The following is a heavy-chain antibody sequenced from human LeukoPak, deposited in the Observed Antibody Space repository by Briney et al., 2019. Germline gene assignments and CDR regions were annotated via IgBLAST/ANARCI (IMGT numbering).Heavy chain of an antibody. CDR3: ARARYSSSWACDY. J-gene: IGHJ4*02. D-gene: IGHD6-13*01. V-gene: IGHV4-59*01. Sequence: SETLSLTCTVSGGSISSYYWSWIRQHPGKGLEWIGYIYYSGSTNYNPSLKSRVTISVDTSKNQFSLKLSSVTAADTAVYYCARARYSSSWACDYWGQGTLVTVSS. CDR2: IYYSGST. CDR1: GGSISSYY.